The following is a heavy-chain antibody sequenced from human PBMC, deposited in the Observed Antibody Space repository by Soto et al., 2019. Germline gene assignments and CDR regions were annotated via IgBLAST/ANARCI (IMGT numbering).Heavy chain of an antibody. CDR2: IYYSGST. J-gene: IGHJ5*02. CDR3: ARLVVVPAAMMFDP. CDR1: GGSISSSSYY. Sequence: QLQLQESGPGLVKPSETLSLTCTVSGGSISSSSYYWGWIRQPPGKGLEWIGSIYYSGSTYYNPSLKSRVTISVDTSKNQFSLKLSSVTAADTAVYYCARLVVVPAAMMFDPWGQGTLVTVSS. V-gene: IGHV4-39*01. D-gene: IGHD2-2*01.